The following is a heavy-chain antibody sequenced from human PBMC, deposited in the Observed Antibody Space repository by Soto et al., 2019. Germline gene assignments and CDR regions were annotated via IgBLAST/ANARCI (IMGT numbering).Heavy chain of an antibody. V-gene: IGHV4-61*01. Sequence: PSETLSLTYTASGGSVSSGSYYWSWIRQPPGKGLEWIGYIYYSGSTNYNPSLKSRVTISVDTSKNQFSLKLSSVTAADTAVYYCARDTVEDYYDSSGYLGNWGQGTLVTVSS. CDR3: ARDTVEDYYDSSGYLGN. CDR2: IYYSGST. CDR1: GGSVSSGSYY. J-gene: IGHJ4*02. D-gene: IGHD3-22*01.